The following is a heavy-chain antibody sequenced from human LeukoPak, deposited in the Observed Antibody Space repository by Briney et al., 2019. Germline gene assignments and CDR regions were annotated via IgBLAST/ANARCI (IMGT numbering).Heavy chain of an antibody. CDR2: ISSSSSYI. Sequence: PGGSLRPSGEASGFTFRSISMTWVRKAQGKGLGGVSSISSSSSYIYYADSVKGRFTISRDNSKNTLYLQMNSLRAEDTAVYYCAKEGDYEDYFDYWGQGTLVTVSS. D-gene: IGHD4-17*01. V-gene: IGHV3-21*01. CDR1: GFTFRSIS. J-gene: IGHJ4*02. CDR3: AKEGDYEDYFDY.